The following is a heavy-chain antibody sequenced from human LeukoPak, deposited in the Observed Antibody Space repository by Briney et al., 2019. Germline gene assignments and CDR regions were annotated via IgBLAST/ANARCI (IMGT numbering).Heavy chain of an antibody. Sequence: SETLSLTCTVSGGSISSYCWSWIRQPPGKGLEWIGYIYYSGSTNYNPSLKSRVTISVDTSKNQFSLKLSSVTAADTAVYYCARLRYFDWLGYFDYWGQGTLVTVSS. J-gene: IGHJ4*02. CDR1: GGSISSYC. D-gene: IGHD3-9*01. CDR3: ARLRYFDWLGYFDY. CDR2: IYYSGST. V-gene: IGHV4-59*01.